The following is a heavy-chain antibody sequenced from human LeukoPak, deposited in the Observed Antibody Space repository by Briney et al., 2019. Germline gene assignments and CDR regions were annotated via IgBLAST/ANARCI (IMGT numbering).Heavy chain of an antibody. CDR2: IYTRGST. CDR3: ARVERPYGGIDY. CDR1: GASISSYY. D-gene: IGHD4-23*01. Sequence: SETLSLTCTVSGASISSYYWSWIRQPAGKGLEWIGRIYTRGSTNYNPSLKSRVTMSVDTSKNQFSLKLSSVTAADTAVYYCARVERPYGGIDYWGQGTLVTVSS. V-gene: IGHV4-4*07. J-gene: IGHJ4*02.